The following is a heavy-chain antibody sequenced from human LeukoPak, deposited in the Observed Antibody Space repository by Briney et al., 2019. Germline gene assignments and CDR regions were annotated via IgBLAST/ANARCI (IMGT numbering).Heavy chain of an antibody. D-gene: IGHD3-22*01. V-gene: IGHV3-23*01. CDR1: GFTFSSYG. CDR2: ISSSSGGST. Sequence: GGSLRLSCAASGFTFSSYGMTWVRQAPGKGLEELEWVSTISSSSGGSTYYADSVKGRFTISRDNSKNTLYLQMNNLRAEDTAVYYCAKYYYDSSGYYYPGAFDIWGQGTMVTVSS. CDR3: AKYYYDSSGYYYPGAFDI. J-gene: IGHJ3*02.